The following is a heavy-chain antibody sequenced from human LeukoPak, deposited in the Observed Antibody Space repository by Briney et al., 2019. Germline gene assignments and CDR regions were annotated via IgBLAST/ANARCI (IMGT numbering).Heavy chain of an antibody. J-gene: IGHJ5*02. CDR3: ARGSRDTIFGVVIGTPWFDP. CDR2: MNPNSGNT. Sequence: GASVKVSCKASGYTFTGYDINWVRQATGQGLEWMGWMNPNSGNTGYAQKFQGRVTITRNTSISTAYMELSSLRSEDTAVYYCARGSRDTIFGVVIGTPWFDPWGQGTLVTVSS. D-gene: IGHD3-3*01. V-gene: IGHV1-8*03. CDR1: GYTFTGYD.